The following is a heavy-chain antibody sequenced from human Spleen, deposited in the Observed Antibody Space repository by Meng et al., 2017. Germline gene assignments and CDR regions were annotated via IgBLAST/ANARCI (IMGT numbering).Heavy chain of an antibody. CDR2: IFLSGST. D-gene: IGHD3-22*01. CDR1: GSSISSGDY. Sequence: SETLSLTCTVSGSSISSGDYWGWIRQPPGKGLEWIGSIFLSGSTFYNPSLKSRVTISVDTSKNQFSLKLSSVTAADTAVYYCARDSWAVSGYYYLPGNWFDPWGQGTLVTVSS. V-gene: IGHV4-38-2*02. CDR3: ARDSWAVSGYYYLPGNWFDP. J-gene: IGHJ5*02.